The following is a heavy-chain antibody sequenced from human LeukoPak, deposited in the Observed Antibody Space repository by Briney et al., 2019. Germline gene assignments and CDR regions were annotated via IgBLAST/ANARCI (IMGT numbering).Heavy chain of an antibody. D-gene: IGHD7-27*01. J-gene: IGHJ4*02. CDR2: TYYRYKWYN. CDR3: ARAELGPLQYYFDY. V-gene: IGHV6-1*01. Sequence: SQTLSLTCVISGDSVSINSAAWNWIRQSPSRGLEWLGRTYYRYKWYNDYAVSVKSRITINPDTSKNQFSLQLNSLTPEDTAVYYCARAELGPLQYYFDYWGQGTLVTVSS. CDR1: GDSVSINSAA.